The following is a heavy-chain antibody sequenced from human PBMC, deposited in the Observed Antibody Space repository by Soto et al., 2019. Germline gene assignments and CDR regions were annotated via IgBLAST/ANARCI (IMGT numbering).Heavy chain of an antibody. CDR1: GYTFNTYF. CDR3: ARDTGNSFDY. Sequence: HVQLVQSGGELKKPGASVKVSCNTSGYTFNTYFITWVRQAPGQALEWMGWISPHNGNTNYAEKLQGRVTMTADTITKTAYRELRNLRIDDTAVYYCARDTGNSFDYWGQGTPVTVSS. J-gene: IGHJ4*02. V-gene: IGHV1-18*01. CDR2: ISPHNGNT.